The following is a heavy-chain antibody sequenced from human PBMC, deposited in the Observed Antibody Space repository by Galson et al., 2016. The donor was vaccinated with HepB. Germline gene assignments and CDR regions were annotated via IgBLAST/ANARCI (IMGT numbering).Heavy chain of an antibody. V-gene: IGHV6-1*01. Sequence: CAISGDSVSSNSAAWNWFRQSPSRGLEWLGRTYYRSRWYNDYAISVKGRITVNPDTSKNRFSLQLNSVTPEDTAVYYCARDAPGDGTEIDSWGQGTLVTVSS. J-gene: IGHJ4*02. CDR2: TYYRSRWYN. CDR1: GDSVSSNSAA. CDR3: ARDAPGDGTEIDS. D-gene: IGHD6-19*01.